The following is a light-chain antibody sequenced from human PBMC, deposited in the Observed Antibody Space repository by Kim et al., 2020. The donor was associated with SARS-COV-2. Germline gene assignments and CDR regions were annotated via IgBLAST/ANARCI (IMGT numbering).Light chain of an antibody. CDR2: KGS. Sequence: DIQMTQSPSTLSASVGDRVTITCWASQSISTSLAWYQQKPGKAPKVLIYKGSTLESGVPSRFSGSGSGTVFTLTISSLQPDDFATYYCQQYNIYPITFGLGTRLEIK. CDR3: QQYNIYPIT. J-gene: IGKJ5*01. V-gene: IGKV1-5*03. CDR1: QSISTS.